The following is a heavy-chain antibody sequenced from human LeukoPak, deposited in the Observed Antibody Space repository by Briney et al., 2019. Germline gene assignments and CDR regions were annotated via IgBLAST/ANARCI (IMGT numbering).Heavy chain of an antibody. V-gene: IGHV4-4*02. D-gene: IGHD4-17*01. J-gene: IGHJ3*02. CDR2: IYHSGST. Sequence: SSETLSLTCAVSGGSISSSNWWSWVRQPPGKGLEWIGEIYHSGSTNYNPSLKSRATISVDKSKNQFSLKLSSVTAADTAVYYCARDVTTVTTRRAFDIWGQGTMVTVSS. CDR1: GGSISSSNW. CDR3: ARDVTTVTTRRAFDI.